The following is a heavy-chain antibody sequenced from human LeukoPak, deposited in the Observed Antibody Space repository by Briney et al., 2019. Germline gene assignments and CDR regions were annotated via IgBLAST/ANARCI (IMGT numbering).Heavy chain of an antibody. J-gene: IGHJ4*02. CDR2: ISYDGSNK. CDR1: GFTFSSYA. CDR3: AKDPFDY. Sequence: GRSLRLSCAASGFTFSSYAMHWVRQAPGKGLERVAVISYDGSNKYYADSVKGRFTISRDNSKNTLYLQMNSLRAEDTAVYYCAKDPFDYWGQGTLVTVSS. V-gene: IGHV3-30-3*01.